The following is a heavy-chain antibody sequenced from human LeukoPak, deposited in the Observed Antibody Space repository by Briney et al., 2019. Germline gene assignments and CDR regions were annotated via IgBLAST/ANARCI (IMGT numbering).Heavy chain of an antibody. CDR1: GGSIGSSSYY. J-gene: IGHJ3*02. V-gene: IGHV4-39*01. Sequence: SETLSLTCTVSGGSIGSSSYYWGWIRQPPGKGLEWIGSTYYSGSTYYNPSLKSRVTISVDTSKNQFSLKLSSVTAADTAVYYCASDIVVGRLGIWGQGTMVTVSS. CDR3: ASDIVVGRLGI. CDR2: TYYSGST. D-gene: IGHD2-15*01.